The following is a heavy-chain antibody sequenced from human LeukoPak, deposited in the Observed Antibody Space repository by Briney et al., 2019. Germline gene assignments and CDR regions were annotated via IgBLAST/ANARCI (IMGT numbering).Heavy chain of an antibody. D-gene: IGHD2/OR15-2a*01. CDR1: GFTFSSYA. Sequence: GESLRLSCAASGFTFSSYAMSWVRQAPGKGLEWVSAISGSGGSTYYADSVKGRFTISRDNSKNTLYLQMNSLRAEDTAVYYCARQGTRIVTRYYFDYWGQGTLVTVSS. CDR2: ISGSGGST. V-gene: IGHV3-23*01. J-gene: IGHJ4*02. CDR3: ARQGTRIVTRYYFDY.